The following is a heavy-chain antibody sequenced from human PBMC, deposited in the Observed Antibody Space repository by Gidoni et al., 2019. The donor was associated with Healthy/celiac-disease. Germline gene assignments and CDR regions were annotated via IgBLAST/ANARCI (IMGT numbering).Heavy chain of an antibody. J-gene: IGHJ3*02. V-gene: IGHV3-23*01. Sequence: GRFTISRDNSKNTLYLQMNSLRAEDTAVYYCAKRESIAAADPNDAFDIWGQGTMVTVSS. CDR3: AKRESIAAADPNDAFDI. D-gene: IGHD6-13*01.